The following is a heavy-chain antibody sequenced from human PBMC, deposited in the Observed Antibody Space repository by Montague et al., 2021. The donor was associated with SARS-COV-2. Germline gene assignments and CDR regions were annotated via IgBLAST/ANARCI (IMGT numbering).Heavy chain of an antibody. Sequence: SETLSLTCTVSAGSIGRYHWSWIRQPAGKGLEWVGRIYTTGSTNYNPSLKSRVTMSVDASMNQISLKLRSVTAADTAVYYCAKHYYDNSGLDYWGQGTLVTVSS. CDR3: AKHYYDNSGLDY. J-gene: IGHJ4*02. CDR2: IYTTGST. CDR1: AGSIGRYH. D-gene: IGHD3-22*01. V-gene: IGHV4-4*07.